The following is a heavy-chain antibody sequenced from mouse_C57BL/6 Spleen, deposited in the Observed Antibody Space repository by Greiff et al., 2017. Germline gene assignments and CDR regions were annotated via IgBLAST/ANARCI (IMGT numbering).Heavy chain of an antibody. D-gene: IGHD1-1*01. CDR1: GYTFTGYW. Sequence: VQLQQSGAELMKPGASVKLSCKATGYTFTGYWIEWVKQRPGHGLEWIGEILPGSGSTNYNEKFKGKPTLTVDTSSNTTYMQLSSLTTENSAIYYCARGYYSSSSYSYWYFDVWGTGTTVTVSS. CDR3: ARGYYSSSSYSYWYFDV. CDR2: ILPGSGST. J-gene: IGHJ1*03. V-gene: IGHV1-9*01.